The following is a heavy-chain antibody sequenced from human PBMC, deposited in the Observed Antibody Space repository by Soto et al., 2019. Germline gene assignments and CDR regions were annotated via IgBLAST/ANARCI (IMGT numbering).Heavy chain of an antibody. J-gene: IGHJ4*02. CDR3: ANLPLYGSGFDC. D-gene: IGHD3-10*01. Sequence: EVQLVESGGGLVQPGRSLRLSCAASGFTFDDYAIHWVRQAPGRGLEWVAGISWNGASIGYADSVKGRFTISRDNAKKSLHLQMNSLRSEDTALYYCANLPLYGSGFDCWGQGTLVTVSS. V-gene: IGHV3-9*01. CDR2: ISWNGASI. CDR1: GFTFDDYA.